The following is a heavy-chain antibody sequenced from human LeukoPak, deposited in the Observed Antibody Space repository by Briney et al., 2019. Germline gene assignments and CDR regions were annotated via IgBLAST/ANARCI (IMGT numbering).Heavy chain of an antibody. V-gene: IGHV3-7*01. Sequence: GGSLRLSCAASGFTFDDYGMSWVRQAPGKGLEWVASINQGESMIWYVDSVKGRFTISRDNANNLLFLQMNYMRVEDTAVYYCAKLLRDVTIYDFWGHGGLVTVSS. J-gene: IGHJ4*03. CDR1: GFTFDDYG. D-gene: IGHD5-24*01. CDR2: INQGESMI. CDR3: AKLLRDVTIYDF.